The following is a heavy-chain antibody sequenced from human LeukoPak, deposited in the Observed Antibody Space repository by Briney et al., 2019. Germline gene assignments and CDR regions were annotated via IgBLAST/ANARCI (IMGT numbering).Heavy chain of an antibody. CDR3: TRDSGYNAFDI. Sequence: GGSLRLSCAASGFTLNSYSMNWVRQGPGKGLEWVSYISGSSSSIYYADSVKGRFTISRDNAKNSLYLQMNSLRGEDTAVYYCTRDSGYNAFDIWGQGTMVTVSS. D-gene: IGHD5-12*01. CDR2: ISGSSSSI. V-gene: IGHV3-48*04. CDR1: GFTLNSYS. J-gene: IGHJ3*02.